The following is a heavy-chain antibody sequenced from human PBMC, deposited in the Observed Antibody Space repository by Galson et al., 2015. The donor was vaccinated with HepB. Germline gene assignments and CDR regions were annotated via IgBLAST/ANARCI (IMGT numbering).Heavy chain of an antibody. V-gene: IGHV1-2*02. CDR3: ARDAVDTANRNWFDP. J-gene: IGHJ5*02. D-gene: IGHD5-18*01. Sequence: SVKVSCKASGYTFTGYYMHWVRQAPGQGLEWMGWINPNSGGTNYAQKFQGRVTMTRDTSISTAYMELSRLRSDDTAVYYCARDAVDTANRNWFDPWGQGTLVTVSS. CDR2: INPNSGGT. CDR1: GYTFTGYY.